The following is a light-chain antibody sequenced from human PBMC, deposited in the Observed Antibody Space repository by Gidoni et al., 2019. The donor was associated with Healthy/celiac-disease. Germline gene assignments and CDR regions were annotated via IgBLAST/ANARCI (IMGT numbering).Light chain of an antibody. CDR2: DAS. V-gene: IGKV3D-11*01. J-gene: IGKJ4*01. CDR3: QQRSTPGT. CDR1: QGVSSY. Sequence: IVLTQSPATLSLSPGERATLSCRASQGVSSYLAWYQQKPGQAPRLLIYDASNRATGIPARFRGSGPGTDFTLTISSLEPEDFAVYYCQQRSTPGTFGGGTKVEIK.